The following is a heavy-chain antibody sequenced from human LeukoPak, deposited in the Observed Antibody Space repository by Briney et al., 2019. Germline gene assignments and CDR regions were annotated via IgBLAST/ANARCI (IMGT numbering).Heavy chain of an antibody. CDR2: IKQDGSEK. D-gene: IGHD1-1*01. Sequence: GGSLRLSCAASGFTFSSYWMSWVRQAPGKGLEWVANIKQDGSEKYYVDSVKGRFTISRDNAKNSLYLQMNSLRAEDTAVYYCASQGGYNWNDAPDDAFDIWGQGTMVTVSS. J-gene: IGHJ3*02. V-gene: IGHV3-7*01. CDR3: ASQGGYNWNDAPDDAFDI. CDR1: GFTFSSYW.